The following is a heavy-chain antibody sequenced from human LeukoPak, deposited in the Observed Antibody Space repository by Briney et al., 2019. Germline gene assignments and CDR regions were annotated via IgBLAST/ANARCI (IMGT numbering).Heavy chain of an antibody. CDR3: ARVGLDILTGLWGDY. D-gene: IGHD3-9*01. Sequence: ASVKVSCKASGYTFTSYGISWVRQAPGQGLEWMGWISAYNGNTNYAQKLQGRVTMTTDTSTSTAYMELRSLRSDDTAVYYCARVGLDILTGLWGDYWGQGTLVTVSS. V-gene: IGHV1-18*01. J-gene: IGHJ4*02. CDR1: GYTFTSYG. CDR2: ISAYNGNT.